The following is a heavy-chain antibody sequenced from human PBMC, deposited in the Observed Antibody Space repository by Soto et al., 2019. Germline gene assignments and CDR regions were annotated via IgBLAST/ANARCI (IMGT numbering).Heavy chain of an antibody. D-gene: IGHD3-3*01. J-gene: IGHJ6*02. V-gene: IGHV3-23*01. CDR2: IPGSGAGT. CDR3: AKETSITIFGVVRYGMDV. CDR1: GFTFSNYA. Sequence: GSLRLSCAASGFTFSNYAMSWVRQAPGKGLEWVSGIPGSGAGTYYADSVKGRFTISRDNSKNTLSLQMNSLSAEDTAIYYCAKETSITIFGVVRYGMDVWGQGTTVTVSS.